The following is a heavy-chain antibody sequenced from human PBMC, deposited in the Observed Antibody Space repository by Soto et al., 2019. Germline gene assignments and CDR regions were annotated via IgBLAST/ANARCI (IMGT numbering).Heavy chain of an antibody. J-gene: IGHJ6*02. CDR3: ARGRGGGSGWYLEYYYYGMDV. V-gene: IGHV1-69*01. CDR1: GGTFSSYA. Sequence: QVQLVQSGAEVKKPGSSVKVSCKASGGTFSSYAISWVRQAPGQGLEWMGGIIPIFGTANYAQKFQGRVTITADESTSTAYMELSSLRSEDTAVYYCARGRGGGSGWYLEYYYYGMDVWGQGTTVTVSS. D-gene: IGHD6-19*01. CDR2: IIPIFGTA.